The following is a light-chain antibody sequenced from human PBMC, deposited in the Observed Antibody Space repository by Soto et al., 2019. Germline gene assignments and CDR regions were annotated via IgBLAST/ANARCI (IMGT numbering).Light chain of an antibody. J-gene: IGLJ1*01. CDR2: DDA. CDR1: NIVGRS. Sequence: YEVTQPASVSGAPGQMPMITCGGDNIVGRSLHWYQQKPGHAPVLVVYDDADRPSWISDRFSGSHSGSTTTLTMSRVEGADEAAYYCNVSDTDYDTYVFGTGTKVTVL. CDR3: NVSDTDYDTYV. V-gene: IGLV3-21*02.